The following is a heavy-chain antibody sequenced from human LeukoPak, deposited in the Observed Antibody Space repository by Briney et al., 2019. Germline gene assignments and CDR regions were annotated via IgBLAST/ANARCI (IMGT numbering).Heavy chain of an antibody. J-gene: IGHJ4*02. Sequence: SQTLSLTCAISGDSVSSNSAAWNWIRQSPSRGLEWLGRTYYRSKWYNDYAVSMKSRISINPDTSKNQFSLQVNSVTPEDTAVYYCAREAGDCSSTSCSWGFGYWGQGTLVTVSS. V-gene: IGHV6-1*01. D-gene: IGHD2-2*01. CDR1: GDSVSSNSAA. CDR3: AREAGDCSSTSCSWGFGY. CDR2: TYYRSKWYN.